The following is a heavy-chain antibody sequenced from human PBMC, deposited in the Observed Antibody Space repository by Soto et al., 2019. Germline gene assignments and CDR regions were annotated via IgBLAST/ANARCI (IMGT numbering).Heavy chain of an antibody. Sequence: SETLSLTCTVSGGSISSSSYYWGWIRQPPGKGLEWIGSIYYSGSTYYNPSLKSRVTISVDTSKNQFSVKLSSVTAADTAVYYCARTRLEGHVDYWGQGSLVTVSS. CDR3: ARTRLEGHVDY. CDR1: GGSISSSSYY. J-gene: IGHJ4*02. CDR2: IYYSGST. D-gene: IGHD4-17*01. V-gene: IGHV4-39*01.